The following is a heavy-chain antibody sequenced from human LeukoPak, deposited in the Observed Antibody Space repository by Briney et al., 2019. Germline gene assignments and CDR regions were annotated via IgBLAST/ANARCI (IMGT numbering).Heavy chain of an antibody. CDR3: ARVPSTNYYDSSGYWGYFDY. J-gene: IGHJ4*02. CDR1: DASISGHY. Sequence: SETLSLTCAVSDASISGHYLTWIRQPPGKGLEWIGYISYIGSTNYNPSLKSRVTISVDTSKNLFSLKLSSVTAADTAVYYCARVPSTNYYDSSGYWGYFDYWGQGTLVTVSS. V-gene: IGHV4-59*08. D-gene: IGHD3-22*01. CDR2: ISYIGST.